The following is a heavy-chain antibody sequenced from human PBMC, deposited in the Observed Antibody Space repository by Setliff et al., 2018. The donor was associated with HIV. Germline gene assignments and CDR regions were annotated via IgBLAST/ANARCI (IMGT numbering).Heavy chain of an antibody. Sequence: PSETLSLTCTVSGGSISEYYWSWIRQPPGKGLEWIGSLYYSGTTYYNPSLKSRLTISVDTSRNQFSLKLSSVTAADTAVYYCARRTLITGYDYWGQGTLVTVSS. CDR3: ARRTLITGYDY. CDR1: GGSISEYY. D-gene: IGHD3-16*01. CDR2: LYYSGTT. J-gene: IGHJ4*02. V-gene: IGHV4-59*05.